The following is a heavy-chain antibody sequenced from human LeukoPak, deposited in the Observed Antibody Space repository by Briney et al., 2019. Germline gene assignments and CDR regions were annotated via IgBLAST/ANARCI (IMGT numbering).Heavy chain of an antibody. CDR1: GYTFTDYL. CDR3: GRDLATSATWELDY. V-gene: IGHV1-2*02. J-gene: IGHJ4*02. CDR2: INANSGGT. D-gene: IGHD6-25*01. Sequence: GASVKVSCKASGYTFTDYLTHWVRQAPGQGLEYMGWINANSGGTNYAQKFQGRVKMTRDTSINTVSMELSRLRSDDTAVYYCGRDLATSATWELDYWGQGTLVTVSS.